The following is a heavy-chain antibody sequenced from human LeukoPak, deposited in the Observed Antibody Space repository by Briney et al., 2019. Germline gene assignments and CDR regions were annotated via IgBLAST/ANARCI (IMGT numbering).Heavy chain of an antibody. D-gene: IGHD3-10*01. J-gene: IGHJ3*02. Sequence: GASVKVSCKASGYTFTGYYMHWVRQATGQGLEWMGWMNPNSGNTGYAQKFQGRVTMTRNTSISTAYMELSSLRSEDTAVYYCARGSYGSGSATDAFDIWGQGTKVTVS. CDR3: ARGSYGSGSATDAFDI. CDR1: GYTFTGYY. CDR2: MNPNSGNT. V-gene: IGHV1-8*02.